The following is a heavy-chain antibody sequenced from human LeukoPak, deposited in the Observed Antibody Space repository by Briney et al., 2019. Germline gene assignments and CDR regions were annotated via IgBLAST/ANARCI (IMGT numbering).Heavy chain of an antibody. CDR3: ARDSPIAAAGTGTRAFDI. CDR2: IYYSGST. Sequence: SQTLSLTCTVSGGSISSGDYYWRWLRQPPGTGLEWIGYIYYSGSTYYNPSLKSRVTISVDTSKNQFSLKLSSVTAADTAVYYCARDSPIAAAGTGTRAFDIWGQGTMVTVSS. CDR1: GGSISSGDYY. D-gene: IGHD6-13*01. J-gene: IGHJ3*02. V-gene: IGHV4-30-4*08.